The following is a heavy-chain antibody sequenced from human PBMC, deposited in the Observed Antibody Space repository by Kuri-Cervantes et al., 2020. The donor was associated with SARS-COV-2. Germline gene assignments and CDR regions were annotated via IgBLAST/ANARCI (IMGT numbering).Heavy chain of an antibody. D-gene: IGHD1-26*01. CDR1: GYTFTSYG. CDR3: ARGSGSYHIWYYFDY. Sequence: ASVKVSCKASGYTFTSYGISWVRQAPGQGLEWMGWISAYNGNTNYAQKLQGRVTMTTDTSTSTAYMELRSLRSDDTAVYYCARGSGSYHIWYYFDYWGQGTLVTVSS. J-gene: IGHJ4*02. V-gene: IGHV1-18*01. CDR2: ISAYNGNT.